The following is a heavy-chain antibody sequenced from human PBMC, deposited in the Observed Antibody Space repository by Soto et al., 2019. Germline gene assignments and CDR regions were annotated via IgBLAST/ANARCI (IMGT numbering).Heavy chain of an antibody. CDR1: GFSFSSYA. CDR3: AKGRDIVLMVYAATAWFDP. V-gene: IGHV3-23*01. J-gene: IGHJ5*02. Sequence: GGSLRLSCAASGFSFSSYAMSWVRQAPGKGLEWVSAISGSGGSTNYADSVKGRFTISRDNSKNTLYLQMNSLRAEDTAVYYCAKGRDIVLMVYAATAWFDPWGQGTLVTVSS. CDR2: ISGSGGST. D-gene: IGHD2-8*01.